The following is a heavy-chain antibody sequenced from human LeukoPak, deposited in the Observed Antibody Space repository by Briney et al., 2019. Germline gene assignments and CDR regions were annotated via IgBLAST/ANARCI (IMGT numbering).Heavy chain of an antibody. V-gene: IGHV3-11*04. CDR3: AREYCSGGSCYQGLYYFDY. CDR2: ISSSGSTI. J-gene: IGHJ4*02. Sequence: GGSLRLSCAASGFTFSDYYMSWIRQAPGKGLEWVSYISSSGSTIYYADSVKGRFTISRDNAKNSLYLQMNSLRAEDTAVYYCAREYCSGGSCYQGLYYFDYWGQGTLVTVSS. CDR1: GFTFSDYY. D-gene: IGHD2-15*01.